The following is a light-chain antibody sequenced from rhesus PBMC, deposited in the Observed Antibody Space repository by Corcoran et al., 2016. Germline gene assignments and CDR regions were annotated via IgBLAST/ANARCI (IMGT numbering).Light chain of an antibody. Sequence: DIQLTQSPSSLSASIGDRVTITCRASQDISSYLAWFQQKPGKATKLLIYGASNLQSRGPSRFSGSGDGTDFTLTISSLQPEDFAVYYCQQRNSYPLTFGGGTKVEIK. V-gene: IGKV1-38*01. CDR1: QDISSY. CDR2: GAS. CDR3: QQRNSYPLT. J-gene: IGKJ4*01.